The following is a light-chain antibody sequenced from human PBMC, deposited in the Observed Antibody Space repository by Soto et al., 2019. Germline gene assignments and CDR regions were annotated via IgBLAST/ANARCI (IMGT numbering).Light chain of an antibody. Sequence: DIQLTQSPSFLSASVGDRVTITCRASQGISSYLAWYQQKPGKAPKLLIYAASTLQSGVPSRFSGSGSGTEFTLTISSLQPEDVSTDYCQQLNNYPITFGGGTKVEIK. CDR2: AAS. CDR3: QQLNNYPIT. V-gene: IGKV1-9*01. CDR1: QGISSY. J-gene: IGKJ4*01.